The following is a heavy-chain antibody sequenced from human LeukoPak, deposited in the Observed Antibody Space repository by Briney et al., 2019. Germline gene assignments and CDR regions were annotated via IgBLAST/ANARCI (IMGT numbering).Heavy chain of an antibody. J-gene: IGHJ4*02. Sequence: PSETLSLTCTVSGGSISSYYWSWIRQPAGKGLGWIGRIYTSGSTNYNPSLKSRVTMSVDTSKNQLSLKLSSVTAADTAVYYCARDRDYGDLYYFDHWGQGTLVIVSS. V-gene: IGHV4-4*07. D-gene: IGHD4-17*01. CDR1: GGSISSYY. CDR3: ARDRDYGDLYYFDH. CDR2: IYTSGST.